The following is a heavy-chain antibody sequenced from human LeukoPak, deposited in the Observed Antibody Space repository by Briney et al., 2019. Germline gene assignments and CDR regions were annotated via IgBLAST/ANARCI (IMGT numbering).Heavy chain of an antibody. CDR1: RYSFTSYW. V-gene: IGHV5-51*01. CDR2: IYPGDSDT. J-gene: IGHJ5*02. CDR3: ARVAYSSGWYGFWFDP. Sequence: GESLKISCKGSRYSFTSYWIGWVRQMPGKGLEWMGIIYPGDSDTRYSPSFQGQVTISADKSISTASLQWSSLKASDTAMYYCARVAYSSGWYGFWFDPWGQGTLVTASS. D-gene: IGHD6-19*01.